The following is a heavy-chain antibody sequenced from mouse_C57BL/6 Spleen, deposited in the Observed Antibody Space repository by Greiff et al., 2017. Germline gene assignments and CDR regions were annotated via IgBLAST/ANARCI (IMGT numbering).Heavy chain of an antibody. CDR1: GFTFSSYA. D-gene: IGHD2-3*01. V-gene: IGHV5-4*01. J-gene: IGHJ1*03. CDR3: AREYEENWYFGV. Sequence: EVKLVESGGGLVKPGGSLKLSCAASGFTFSSYAMSWVRQTPDKRLEGVATLSDGGSYTYYPDNVKGRFTISRDDAKNNLYLQMSHLESDDTSMYYCAREYEENWYFGVWGTGTTVTVST. CDR2: LSDGGSYT.